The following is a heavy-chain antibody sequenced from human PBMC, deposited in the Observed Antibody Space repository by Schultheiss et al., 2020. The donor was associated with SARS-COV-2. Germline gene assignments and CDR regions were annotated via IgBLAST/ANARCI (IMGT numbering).Heavy chain of an antibody. J-gene: IGHJ4*02. D-gene: IGHD5-12*01. CDR1: GFRFSDYV. CDR3: ARGHQWIVWPGPFDH. V-gene: IGHV3-23*01. CDR2: ISDSGVTT. Sequence: GESLKISCVASGFRFSDYVMNWVRQAPGKGLEWVSSISDSGVTTDCADSVKGRFTISRDNSKNTLYLQMNSLRAEDTAVYYCARGHQWIVWPGPFDHWGQGTLVTVSS.